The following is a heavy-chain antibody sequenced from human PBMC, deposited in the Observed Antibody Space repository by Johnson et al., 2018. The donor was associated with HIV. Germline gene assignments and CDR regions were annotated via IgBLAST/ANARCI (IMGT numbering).Heavy chain of an antibody. V-gene: IGHV3-30*04. D-gene: IGHD5-18*01. CDR1: GFTFNSYP. CDR2: ISYDGNNK. Sequence: QEQLVESGGGVVQPGRSLRLSCAASGFTFNSYPMHWVRQAPGKGLEWVAVISYDGNNKYYADSLKGRFTISRDNSKNTLYLEMNSLRAEDTAVYYCTRLPGGYSRDAFDIWGQGTMVTVSS. J-gene: IGHJ3*02. CDR3: TRLPGGYSRDAFDI.